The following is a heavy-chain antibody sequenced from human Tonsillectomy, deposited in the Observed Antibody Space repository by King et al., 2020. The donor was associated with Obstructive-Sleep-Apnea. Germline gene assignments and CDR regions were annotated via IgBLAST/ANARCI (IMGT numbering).Heavy chain of an antibody. CDR2: VSGHNGKT. D-gene: IGHD1-14*01. V-gene: IGHV1-18*01. Sequence: LQLVQSGVEVKKPGASVKVSCKASGYTLSSSTITWVRQAPGQGLEWMGWVSGHNGKTYYAHKFKGRVTMTTDTSTSTAYMELRSLRSDDTAVYYCARDSLIAEIWIWGQGTMVTVSS. CDR3: ARDSLIAEIWI. CDR1: GYTLSSST. J-gene: IGHJ3*02.